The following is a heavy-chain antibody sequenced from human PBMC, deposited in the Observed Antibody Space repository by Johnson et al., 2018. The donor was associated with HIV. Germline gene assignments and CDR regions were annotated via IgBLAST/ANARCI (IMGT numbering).Heavy chain of an antibody. CDR2: ISFDGSNE. CDR3: TTFNSQMGEDVFDI. CDR1: GLTVSINY. J-gene: IGHJ3*02. D-gene: IGHD3-16*01. Sequence: QVQLVESGGGLIQPGGSLRLSCAASGLTVSINYMHWVRQAPGKGLEGVAVISFDGSNEYYADSVKDRFTISRDNSKTTLFLQMNGLRVEDTAIYYCTTFNSQMGEDVFDIWGQGTMVTVSS. V-gene: IGHV3-30*03.